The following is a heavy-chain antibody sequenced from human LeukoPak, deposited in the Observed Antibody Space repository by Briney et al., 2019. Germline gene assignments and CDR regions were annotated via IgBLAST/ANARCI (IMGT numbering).Heavy chain of an antibody. CDR3: ARDGGWLTFDY. CDR1: GFTFRSYW. D-gene: IGHD6-19*01. J-gene: IGHJ4*02. V-gene: IGHV3-7*01. Sequence: GGSLRLSCAASGFTFRSYWMTWVRQAPGKGLEWVANIKEDGSVKYYVDSVKGRFTISRDNAKNSLYLQMNSLRAEDTAVYFCARDGGWLTFDYWGQGTLVTVSS. CDR2: IKEDGSVK.